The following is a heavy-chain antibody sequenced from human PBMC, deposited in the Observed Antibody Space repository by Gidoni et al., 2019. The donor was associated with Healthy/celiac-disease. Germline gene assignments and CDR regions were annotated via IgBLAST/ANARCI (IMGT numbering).Heavy chain of an antibody. D-gene: IGHD3-22*01. CDR2: ISGSGGST. J-gene: IGHJ4*02. CDR1: GFTFSSYA. V-gene: IGHV3-23*01. CDR3: ASYDSSGYYNDY. Sequence: EVQLLVSGEGLVQPGCSLVLSCAASGFTFSSYAMSWVRQAPGKGLEWVSAISGSGGSTYYADSVKGRFTISRDNSKNTLYLQMNSLRAEETAVYYCASYDSSGYYNDYWGQGTLVTVSS.